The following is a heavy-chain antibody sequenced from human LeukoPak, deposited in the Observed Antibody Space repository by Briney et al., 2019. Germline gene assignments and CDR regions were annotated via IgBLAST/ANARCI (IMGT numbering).Heavy chain of an antibody. CDR3: ARGLGLGATPGYNWFDP. V-gene: IGHV1-8*01. J-gene: IGHJ5*02. Sequence: ASVKVSCKASGYTFANYDINWVRQATGQGLEWMGWMNPNSGDTGYVQKFQGRVSMTRSTSINTAYMELSSLRSEDTAVYYYARGLGLGATPGYNWFDPWGQGTLVTVSS. CDR2: MNPNSGDT. CDR1: GYTFANYD. D-gene: IGHD1-26*01.